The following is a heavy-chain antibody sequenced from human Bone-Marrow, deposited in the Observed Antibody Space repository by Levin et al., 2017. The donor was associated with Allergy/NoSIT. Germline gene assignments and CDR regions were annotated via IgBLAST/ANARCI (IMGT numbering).Heavy chain of an antibody. D-gene: IGHD6-19*01. CDR3: AKMRGDSRGWRFDY. Sequence: GESLKISCAASRFTFSSYDMSWVRQAPGKGLEWVSSISGSGGTTYYADSVKGRFTVSRDNFNNTLFLQMNSLRAEDTAVYYCAKMRGDSRGWRFDYWGQGTLVTVSS. V-gene: IGHV3-23*01. CDR1: RFTFSSYD. CDR2: ISGSGGTT. J-gene: IGHJ4*02.